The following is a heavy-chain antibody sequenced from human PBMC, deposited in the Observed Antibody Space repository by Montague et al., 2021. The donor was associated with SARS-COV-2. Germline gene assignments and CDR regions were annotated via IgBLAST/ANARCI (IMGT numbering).Heavy chain of an antibody. Sequence: SETLSLTCTASGGSISSYYWSWIRQPPEKGLEWIGYIYYSGSTNCNPSLKSRVTTSVDTSKNQFSLKLSSVTAADTAVYYCARLGLQLLGGHYFDYWGQGTLVTVSS. D-gene: IGHD5-24*01. CDR3: ARLGLQLLGGHYFDY. CDR2: IYYSGST. CDR1: GGSISSYY. V-gene: IGHV4-59*08. J-gene: IGHJ4*02.